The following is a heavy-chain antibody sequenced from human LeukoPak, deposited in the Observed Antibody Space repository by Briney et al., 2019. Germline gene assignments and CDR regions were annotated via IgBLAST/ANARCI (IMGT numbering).Heavy chain of an antibody. CDR1: GGSISSGGYY. CDR2: IYYRGST. D-gene: IGHD3-16*01. Sequence: SETLSLTCTVSGGSISSGGYYWSWIRQPPGKGLEWIGYIYYRGSTYYNPSLKCRVTISVDTSKHQFSLKLSSVTAADTAVYYCARVVLGGTYMDVWGKGTTVTVSS. CDR3: ARVVLGGTYMDV. V-gene: IGHV4-31*03. J-gene: IGHJ6*03.